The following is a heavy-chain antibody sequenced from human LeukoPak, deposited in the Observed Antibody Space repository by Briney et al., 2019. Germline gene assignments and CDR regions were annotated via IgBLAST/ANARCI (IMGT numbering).Heavy chain of an antibody. CDR1: GYTFTSYY. CDR2: IKPSDGST. V-gene: IGHV1-46*01. CDR3: ARDTPGNWNDVMGGWFDP. Sequence: ASVKVSCKASGYTFTSYYMHWVRQTPGQGLECMGIIKPSDGSTTYAQNFQGRVSMTRDTSTSTVYMEMSSLRSDDTAVYCCARDTPGNWNDVMGGWFDPWGQGTLVTVSS. D-gene: IGHD1-20*01. J-gene: IGHJ5*02.